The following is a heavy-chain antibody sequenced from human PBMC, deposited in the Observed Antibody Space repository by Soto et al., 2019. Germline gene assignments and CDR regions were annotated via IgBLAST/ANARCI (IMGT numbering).Heavy chain of an antibody. V-gene: IGHV3-74*01. Sequence: EVQLVESGGGLVQPGGSLRLSCAASGFTFSSYWMHWVRQAPGKGLVWVSRINSDGSSTSYADSVKGRFTISRDNATNTLYLQMNSLRAEDTAVYYCARVRWHCSGGSCYYFDYWGQGTLVTVSS. CDR3: ARVRWHCSGGSCYYFDY. D-gene: IGHD2-15*01. J-gene: IGHJ4*02. CDR2: INSDGSST. CDR1: GFTFSSYW.